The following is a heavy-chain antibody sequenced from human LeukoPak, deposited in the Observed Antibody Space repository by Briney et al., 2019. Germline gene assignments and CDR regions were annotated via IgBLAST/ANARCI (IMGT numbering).Heavy chain of an antibody. CDR2: ISAYNGNT. Sequence: ASVKVSCKASGYTFTSYGISWVRQAPGQGLEWMGWISAYNGNTKYPQEFQGRVTITRDTSASTAYMELSSLRSEDMAVYYCAGSGHIRLWDLPTPFDFWGQGTLVTVSS. CDR1: GYTFTSYG. D-gene: IGHD1-26*01. CDR3: AGSGHIRLWDLPTPFDF. V-gene: IGHV1-18*03. J-gene: IGHJ4*02.